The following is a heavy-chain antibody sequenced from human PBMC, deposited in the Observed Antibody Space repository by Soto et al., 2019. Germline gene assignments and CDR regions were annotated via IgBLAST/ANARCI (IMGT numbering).Heavy chain of an antibody. CDR1: GFTFRSYG. CDR3: ARDRLVPYGYGMDV. J-gene: IGHJ6*02. Sequence: QMQLVESGGGVVQPGRSLRLSCAASGFTFRSYGIHWVRQSPGKGREWVALIWVEGSKQYYVDSVKGRFAVSTDNSKNTLYLQMNSLRVADKAVYYCARDRLVPYGYGMDVWGQGTTVTVSS. D-gene: IGHD2-2*01. CDR2: IWVEGSKQ. V-gene: IGHV3-33*01.